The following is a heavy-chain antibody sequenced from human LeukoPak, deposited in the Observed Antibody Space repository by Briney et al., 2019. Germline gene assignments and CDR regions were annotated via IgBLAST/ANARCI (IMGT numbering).Heavy chain of an antibody. J-gene: IGHJ3*02. CDR2: IYPGDSDT. Sequence: GESLKISCRSSGYTFTTYWIGWVRQMPGKGLEWMGIIYPGDSDTRYSPSFQGQVTISADKSISTAYLQWNSLKASDTAMYFCARMEGTVGTTEDAFDMWGQGTMVTVSS. CDR1: GYTFTTYW. D-gene: IGHD1-1*01. V-gene: IGHV5-51*01. CDR3: ARMEGTVGTTEDAFDM.